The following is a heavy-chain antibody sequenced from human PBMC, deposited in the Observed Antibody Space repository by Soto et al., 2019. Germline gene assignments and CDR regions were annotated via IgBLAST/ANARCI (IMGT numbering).Heavy chain of an antibody. V-gene: IGHV4-31*03. CDR2: IYYSGST. CDR3: AREICSSTSCYGGFDY. J-gene: IGHJ4*02. D-gene: IGHD2-2*01. Sequence: SETLSLTCTVSGGSISSGGYYWSWIRQHPGKGLEWIGYIYYSGSTYYNPSLKSRVTISVDTSKNQFSLKLSSVTAADTAVYYCAREICSSTSCYGGFDYWGQGTLVTVSS. CDR1: GGSISSGGYY.